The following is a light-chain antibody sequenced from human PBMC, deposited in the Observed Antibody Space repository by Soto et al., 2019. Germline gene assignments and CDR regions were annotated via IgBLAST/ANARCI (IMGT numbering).Light chain of an antibody. CDR1: QSISRS. CDR3: HQYNSWPTGP. Sequence: EIVLTQSPAILSVSPGERATLSCRASQSISRSLAWYQQKPGQAPRLLISDASTRATGIPARFSGSGSGTEFTLTISSLQSEDFALYYCHQYNSWPTGPFGQGTTVDIX. CDR2: DAS. J-gene: IGKJ2*01. V-gene: IGKV3-15*01.